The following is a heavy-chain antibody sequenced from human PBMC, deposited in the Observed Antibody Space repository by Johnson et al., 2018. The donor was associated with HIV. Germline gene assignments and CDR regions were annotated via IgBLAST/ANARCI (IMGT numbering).Heavy chain of an antibody. V-gene: IGHV3-66*02. CDR3: ARAPWDYGGGAFDI. CDR1: GFTLSSNY. D-gene: IGHD4-23*01. Sequence: VQLVESGGGLVQPGGSLRLSCAASGFTLSSNYMSWVRQAPGKGLEWVSVIYSGGSTYYADSVKGRFTISRDNSKNTLYLQMNSLRAEDTAVYYCARAPWDYGGGAFDIWGQGTMVTVSS. CDR2: IYSGGST. J-gene: IGHJ3*02.